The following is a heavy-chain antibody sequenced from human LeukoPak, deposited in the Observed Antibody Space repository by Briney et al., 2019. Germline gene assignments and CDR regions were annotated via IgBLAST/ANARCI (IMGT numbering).Heavy chain of an antibody. Sequence: GRSLRLCCAASGFTFSNYGMHWVRQVPGKKLEWVAVISYDGSNKYYADSVKGRFTISRDNSKNTLYLQMNSLRAEDTAVYYCAKEGDTAMGDYWGQGTLVTVSS. CDR2: ISYDGSNK. V-gene: IGHV3-30*18. CDR3: AKEGDTAMGDY. J-gene: IGHJ4*02. CDR1: GFTFSNYG. D-gene: IGHD5-18*01.